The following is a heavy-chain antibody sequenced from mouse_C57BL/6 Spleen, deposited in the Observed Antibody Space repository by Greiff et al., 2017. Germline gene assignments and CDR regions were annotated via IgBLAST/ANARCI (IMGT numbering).Heavy chain of an antibody. D-gene: IGHD1-1*01. Sequence: EVKLVESGAELVRPGASVTLSCTASGFNIKDYYMHWVKQRPEQGLEWIGRIDPEDGDTEYAPKFQGKATMTADTSSNTAYLQRSSLTSEDTAVYYCTTGDYYYGSNYFDYWGQGTTLTVSS. V-gene: IGHV14-1*01. CDR1: GFNIKDYY. CDR3: TTGDYYYGSNYFDY. CDR2: IDPEDGDT. J-gene: IGHJ2*01.